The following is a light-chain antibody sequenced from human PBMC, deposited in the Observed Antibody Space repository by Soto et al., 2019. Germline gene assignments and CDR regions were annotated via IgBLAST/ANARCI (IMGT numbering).Light chain of an antibody. CDR2: GAS. Sequence: EIVLMQSPDTRSWFPGEEAPLSGGAVETIISHYIAWYQQKPGQAPRLLIFGASTRATGIPDRFSGSWSGTDFTLTISRLEPEDFAVYYCQNFGDSPFTFGPGTKVDIK. CDR3: QNFGDSPFT. CDR1: ETIISHY. V-gene: IGKV3-20*01. J-gene: IGKJ3*01.